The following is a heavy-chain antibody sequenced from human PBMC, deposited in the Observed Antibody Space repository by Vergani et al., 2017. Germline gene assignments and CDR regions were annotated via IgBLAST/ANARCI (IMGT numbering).Heavy chain of an antibody. D-gene: IGHD3-9*01. J-gene: IGHJ5*01. CDR2: IKSDGSIT. CDR1: GFSFHSYW. V-gene: IGHV3-74*03. CDR3: ARARXIETCYMSNWLDS. Sequence: DVHLAESGGGFFQPGGSLRLSCSASGFSFHSYWMHWVRQVPGKGLFWVSRIKSDGSITAYTDSVKGRFNISRDTDQNTLYLQMNSLKVEDTGVYYCARARXIETCYMSNWLDSWGQGTLVTVSS.